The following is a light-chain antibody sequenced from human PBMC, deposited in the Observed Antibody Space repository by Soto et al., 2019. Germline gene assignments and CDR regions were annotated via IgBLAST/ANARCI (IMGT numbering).Light chain of an antibody. CDR2: EVS. Sequence: QSALTQPASVSGSPGQSITITCTGTSSDVGSHNYVSWYQQEPGKAPKVMIYEVSNRPSGVSNRFSGSKSGNTASLTISGLQDAAEADYYCSSYTSRFTLIFGGGTKLTVL. CDR1: SSDVGSHNY. V-gene: IGLV2-14*01. J-gene: IGLJ2*01. CDR3: SSYTSRFTLI.